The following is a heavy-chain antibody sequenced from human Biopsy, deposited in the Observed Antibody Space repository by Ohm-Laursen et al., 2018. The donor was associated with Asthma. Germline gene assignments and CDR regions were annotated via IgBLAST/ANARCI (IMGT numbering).Heavy chain of an antibody. CDR2: VGSDESYT. J-gene: IGHJ4*02. CDR1: GFTFSNYG. D-gene: IGHD3-16*01. V-gene: IGHV3-33*08. Sequence: RSLRLSCAASGFTFSNYGMHWVRQVPGKGLEWVATVGSDESYTDHADSVKGRFTISRDNSKNTLHLQMNSLSPEDTAVYYCARDFSRAIMIGGGREHYFDFWGQGTLVTVSS. CDR3: ARDFSRAIMIGGGREHYFDF.